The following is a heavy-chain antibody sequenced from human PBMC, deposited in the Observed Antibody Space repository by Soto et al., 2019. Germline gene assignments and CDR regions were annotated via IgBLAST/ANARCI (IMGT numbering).Heavy chain of an antibody. CDR1: GYTFTNYW. D-gene: IGHD2-8*02. CDR2: THPGDSET. CDR3: ARIDTGGYNYYYYGMDA. Sequence: GESLKISCKGSGYTFTNYWIGWVRQMPGKGLEWMGITHPGDSETTYNPSFQGQVTFSADKSTNTAYLQWSSLKASDTAMYYCARIDTGGYNYYYYGMDAWGQGTTVTVSS. J-gene: IGHJ6*02. V-gene: IGHV5-51*01.